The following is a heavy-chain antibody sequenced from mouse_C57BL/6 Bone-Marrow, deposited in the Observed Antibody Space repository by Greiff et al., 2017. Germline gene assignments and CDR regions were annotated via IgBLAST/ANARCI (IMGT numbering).Heavy chain of an antibody. D-gene: IGHD2-1*01. CDR1: GYTFTDYY. J-gene: IGHJ2*01. CDR3: AREGMYYGNSYYFDY. Sequence: EVQLQQSGPVLVKPGASVKMSCTASGYTFTDYYMNWVKQSHGKSLEWIGVINPYNGGTSYNQKFKGKATLTVDKSSITAYMELNSLTSEDSAVYYCAREGMYYGNSYYFDYWGQGTTLTVSS. V-gene: IGHV1-19*01. CDR2: INPYNGGT.